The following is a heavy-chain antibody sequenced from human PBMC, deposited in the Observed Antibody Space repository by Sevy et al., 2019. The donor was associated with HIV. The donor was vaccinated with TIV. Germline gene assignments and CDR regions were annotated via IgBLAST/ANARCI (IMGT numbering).Heavy chain of an antibody. CDR3: ARETDNSARWLDP. V-gene: IGHV3-33*01. Sequence: GGSLRLSCAASGFIFRNYGMHWVRQAPGKGLEWVSFIWFDGTKKYYGDSVKGRFTISRDNAKNTLFLQMNTLRVDDTAVYYCARETDNSARWLDPRGPGTLVTVSS. J-gene: IGHJ5*02. CDR2: IWFDGTKK. D-gene: IGHD6-19*01. CDR1: GFIFRNYG.